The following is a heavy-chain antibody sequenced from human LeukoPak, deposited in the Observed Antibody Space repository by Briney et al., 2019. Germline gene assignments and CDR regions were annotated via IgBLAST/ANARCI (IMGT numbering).Heavy chain of an antibody. CDR3: ARGPEDFWSGPYFDY. CDR1: GFTFSSYA. D-gene: IGHD3-3*01. V-gene: IGHV3-30-3*01. J-gene: IGHJ4*02. Sequence: GGSLRLSCAASGFTFSSYAMHWVRQAPGKGLEWVAVISYDGSNKYYADSVKGRFTISRDNSENTLYLQMNSLRAEDTAVYYCARGPEDFWSGPYFDYWGQGTLVTVSS. CDR2: ISYDGSNK.